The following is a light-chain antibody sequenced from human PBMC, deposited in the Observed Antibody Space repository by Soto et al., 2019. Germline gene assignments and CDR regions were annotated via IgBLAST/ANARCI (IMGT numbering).Light chain of an antibody. Sequence: QSALTQPASVSVSPGQSITISCTGTSSDVGGYNYVSWYQQHPGKAPKLMIYEVSTRPSGVSNRFSGSKSGNTASLTISGLQAEDEADYYCSSYTGSSTPYVFGTGTKVTVL. J-gene: IGLJ1*01. CDR1: SSDVGGYNY. CDR2: EVS. CDR3: SSYTGSSTPYV. V-gene: IGLV2-14*01.